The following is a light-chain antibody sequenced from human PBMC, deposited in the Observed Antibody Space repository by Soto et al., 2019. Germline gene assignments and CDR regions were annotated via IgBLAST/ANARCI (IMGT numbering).Light chain of an antibody. Sequence: EIVLTQSPATLSLSPGERATLSCRASQSVSSYLAWYQQKPGQAPRLLMYDASNRATGIPARFSGSGSGTDFTLTISSLDPEDFAVYYCQQRSNWPLTFGGGTKVEI. CDR1: QSVSSY. CDR3: QQRSNWPLT. CDR2: DAS. J-gene: IGKJ4*01. V-gene: IGKV3-11*01.